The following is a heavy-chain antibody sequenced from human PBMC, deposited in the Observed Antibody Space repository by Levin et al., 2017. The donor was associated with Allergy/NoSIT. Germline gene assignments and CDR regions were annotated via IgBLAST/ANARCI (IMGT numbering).Heavy chain of an antibody. V-gene: IGHV3-30*18. CDR1: GFTFSSYG. Sequence: PGESLKISCAASGFTFSSYGMHWVRQAPGKGLEWVAVISYDGSNKYYADSVKGRFTISRDNSKNTLYLQMNSLRAEDTAVYYCAKEAAIAVAGAYYFDYWGQGTLVTVSS. CDR3: AKEAAIAVAGAYYFDY. CDR2: ISYDGSNK. D-gene: IGHD6-19*01. J-gene: IGHJ4*02.